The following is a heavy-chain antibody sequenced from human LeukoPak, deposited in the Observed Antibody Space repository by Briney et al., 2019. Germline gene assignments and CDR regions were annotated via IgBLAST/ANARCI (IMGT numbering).Heavy chain of an antibody. CDR2: ISAYNGNT. D-gene: IGHD3-10*01. Sequence: GASVKVSCKASGYTFTSYGISWVRQAPGQGLEWMGWISAYNGNTNYAQKLQGRVTMTTDTSTSTAYMERRSLRSDDTAVYYCARETGTMLRGSRRGFDDYYYYMDVWGKGTTVTMSS. J-gene: IGHJ6*03. CDR3: ARETGTMLRGSRRGFDDYYYYMDV. CDR1: GYTFTSYG. V-gene: IGHV1-18*01.